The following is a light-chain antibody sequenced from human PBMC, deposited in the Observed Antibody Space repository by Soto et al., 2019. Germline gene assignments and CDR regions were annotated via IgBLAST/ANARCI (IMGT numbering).Light chain of an antibody. Sequence: EIVLTQSPGTLSLSPGEGATLSCRVSQSVSTTYVAWYQQKPGQAPRLLIYGTSSRATDIQDRFSGSGSGTDFTLTISRLEPEDFAVYYCQNYGSPPLYTFGQGTKLEIK. CDR2: GTS. V-gene: IGKV3-20*01. CDR1: QSVSTTY. J-gene: IGKJ2*01. CDR3: QNYGSPPLYT.